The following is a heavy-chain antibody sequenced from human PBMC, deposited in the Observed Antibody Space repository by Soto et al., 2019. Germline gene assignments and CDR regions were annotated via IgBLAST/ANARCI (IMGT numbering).Heavy chain of an antibody. Sequence: GSLRLSCAASGFTFRSSVMSWVRQAPGKGLEWLSGISGNGGNTYYADPVRGRFAISRDNSKDTLYLQMDSLGAEDTAVYYCAKMAWLGDLPGHDFWGQGTLVTVSS. CDR2: ISGNGGNT. D-gene: IGHD3-10*01. V-gene: IGHV3-23*01. CDR1: GFTFRSSV. J-gene: IGHJ4*02. CDR3: AKMAWLGDLPGHDF.